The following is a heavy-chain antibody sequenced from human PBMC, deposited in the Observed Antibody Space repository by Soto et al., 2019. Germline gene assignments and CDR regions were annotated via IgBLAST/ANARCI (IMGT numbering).Heavy chain of an antibody. CDR3: ARVGGLYDSSDWFDP. CDR1: GGTFSSYG. CDR2: ISAYNGNT. J-gene: IGHJ5*02. V-gene: IGHV1-18*01. Sequence: QVQLVQSGAEVKKPGSSVKVSCKASGGTFSSYGISWVRQAPGQGLEWMGWISAYNGNTNYAQKLQGRVTMTTDTSTSTAYMELRSLRSDDTAVYYCARVGGLYDSSDWFDPWGQGTLVTVSS. D-gene: IGHD3-22*01.